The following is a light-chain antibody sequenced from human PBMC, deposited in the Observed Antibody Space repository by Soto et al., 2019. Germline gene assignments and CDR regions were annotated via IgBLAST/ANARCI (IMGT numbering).Light chain of an antibody. Sequence: QSVLTQPPSVSAAPGQKVTISCSGSSSNMGSNSISWYQQFPGTAPNLLIYDNDNRPSGIPDRYSGSKSGTSATLGITGLQTGDEAEYYCATWDDTLSAGVFGGGTKVTVL. V-gene: IGLV1-51*01. CDR1: SSNMGSNS. CDR2: DND. CDR3: ATWDDTLSAGV. J-gene: IGLJ2*01.